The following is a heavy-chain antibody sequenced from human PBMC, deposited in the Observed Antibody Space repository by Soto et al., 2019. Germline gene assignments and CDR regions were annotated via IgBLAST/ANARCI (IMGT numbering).Heavy chain of an antibody. D-gene: IGHD2-2*01. J-gene: IGHJ4*02. CDR1: GFTFISYA. Sequence: EVQLLESGAGLVQPGGSLRLSCAASGFTFISYAMSWVRQAPGRGLEWVSGISTSGDSTYYADYVNGRFTTSRDNCKDTLYLQVNSLRAGDTAVYYCAINSRYCSSTSCYADWGQGTLVTVSS. CDR3: AINSRYCSSTSCYAD. V-gene: IGHV3-23*01. CDR2: ISTSGDST.